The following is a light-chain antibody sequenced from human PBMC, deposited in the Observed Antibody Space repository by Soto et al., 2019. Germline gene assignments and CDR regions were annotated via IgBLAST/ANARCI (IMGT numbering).Light chain of an antibody. CDR1: QSVDDH. Sequence: EIVLTQSPATLSLSPGERGTLSCRASQSVDDHLAWYQQKPGQAPRLLIYDASKRAAGIPARFSGSGSGTDFTLTITTLEPEDFGVYCCPQGSTHFGGGTRV. CDR2: DAS. V-gene: IGKV3-11*01. CDR3: PQGSTH. J-gene: IGKJ4*01.